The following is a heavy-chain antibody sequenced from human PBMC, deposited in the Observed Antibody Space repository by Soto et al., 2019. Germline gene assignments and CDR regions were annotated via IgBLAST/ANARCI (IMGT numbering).Heavy chain of an antibody. CDR3: ARGDSSGRYYVDY. D-gene: IGHD6-19*01. V-gene: IGHV1-18*04. CDR1: GYTFTNYG. J-gene: IGHJ4*02. Sequence: QVQLVQSGAEVQKPGASVKVSCKASGYTFTNYGISWVRQAPGQGLEWMGWISAYNGHINYAQNLQGRVTMTTDTSTTTAYMDLRGLTSDDTAVYYCARGDSSGRYYVDYWGQGTLVTVSS. CDR2: ISAYNGHI.